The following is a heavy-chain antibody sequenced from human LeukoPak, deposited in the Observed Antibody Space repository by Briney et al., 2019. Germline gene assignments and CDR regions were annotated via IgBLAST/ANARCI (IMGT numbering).Heavy chain of an antibody. V-gene: IGHV3-23*01. D-gene: IGHD2-2*01. CDR2: IVGSGGNM. CDR1: GFSFSSYA. J-gene: IGHJ4*02. Sequence: PGGSLRLSCAASGFSFSSYAMSWVRQAPGKGLEWVSAIVGSGGNMYYADSVKGRFTISRDNFKSALYLQMNSLRAEDTAVYYCAKGLTWDSTSCSDWGQGTLVTVSS. CDR3: AKGLTWDSTSCSD.